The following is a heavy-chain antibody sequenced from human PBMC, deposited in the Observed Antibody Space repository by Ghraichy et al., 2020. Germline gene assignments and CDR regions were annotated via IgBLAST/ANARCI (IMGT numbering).Heavy chain of an antibody. D-gene: IGHD6-13*01. V-gene: IGHV3-23*01. CDR3: AKGMDWAAGTGNVDY. CDR1: GFTFSSYA. J-gene: IGHJ4*02. Sequence: GGPLRLSCAASGFTFSSYAMSWVRQAPGKGLEWVSAISGSGGSTYYADSVKGRFTISRDNSKNTLYLQMNSLRAEDTAVYYCAKGMDWAAGTGNVDYWGQGTLVTVSS. CDR2: ISGSGGST.